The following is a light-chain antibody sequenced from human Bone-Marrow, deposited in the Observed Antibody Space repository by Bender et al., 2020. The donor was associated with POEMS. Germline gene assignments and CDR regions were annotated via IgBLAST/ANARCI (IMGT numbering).Light chain of an antibody. J-gene: IGLJ2*01. Sequence: QSALTQPASVSGSPGQSITISCTGSSSDVGNYDLVSWYQQHPGRPPKLMIYEVTSRPSGVSNRFSGSKSGNTASLTISGLQSEDEAIYYCFSYTSSSTLQLFGGGTRVTVL. V-gene: IGLV2-14*02. CDR3: FSYTSSSTLQL. CDR2: EVT. CDR1: SSDVGNYDL.